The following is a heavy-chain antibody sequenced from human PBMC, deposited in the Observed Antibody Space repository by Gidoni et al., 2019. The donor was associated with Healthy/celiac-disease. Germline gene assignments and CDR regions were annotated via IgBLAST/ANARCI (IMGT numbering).Heavy chain of an antibody. J-gene: IGHJ6*02. CDR1: GFHCSSYG. CDR3: AKESVARMDIVVVPAVREEIDGMDV. CDR2: IRYDVSNK. V-gene: IGHV3-30*02. D-gene: IGHD2-2*03. Sequence: QVQLVESGGGVVQPGGSLRLSCAASGFHCSSYGMHWGRQAPGKGLEWVAFIRYDVSNKYYADSLKGRFTISRDNSKNTLYLQMNSLRAEDTAVYYCAKESVARMDIVVVPAVREEIDGMDVWGQGTTVTVSS.